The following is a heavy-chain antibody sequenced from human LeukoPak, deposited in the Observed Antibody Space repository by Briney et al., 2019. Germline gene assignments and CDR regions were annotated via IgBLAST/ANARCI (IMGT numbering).Heavy chain of an antibody. CDR2: INHSGST. CDR3: ARGGIAVAALRPRRWFDP. Sequence: PSETLSLTCAVYGGSFSGYYWSWIRQPPGKGLEWIGEINHSGSTNYNPSLKSRVTILVDTSKNQFSLKLSSVTAADTAVYYCARGGIAVAALRPRRWFDPWGQGTLVTVSS. CDR1: GGSFSGYY. J-gene: IGHJ5*02. D-gene: IGHD6-19*01. V-gene: IGHV4-34*01.